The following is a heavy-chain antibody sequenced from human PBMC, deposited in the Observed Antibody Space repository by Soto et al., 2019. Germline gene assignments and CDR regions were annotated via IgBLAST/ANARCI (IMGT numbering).Heavy chain of an antibody. J-gene: IGHJ4*02. CDR1: GGSISSYY. CDR2: IYYSGST. V-gene: IGHV4-59*01. D-gene: IGHD3-3*01. Sequence: SETLSLTCTVSGGSISSYYWSWIRQPPGKGLERIGYIYYSGSTNYNPSLKSRVTISVDTSKNQFSLKLSSVTAADTAVYYCARSYYDFWSGYYTFDYWGQGTLVTVSS. CDR3: ARSYYDFWSGYYTFDY.